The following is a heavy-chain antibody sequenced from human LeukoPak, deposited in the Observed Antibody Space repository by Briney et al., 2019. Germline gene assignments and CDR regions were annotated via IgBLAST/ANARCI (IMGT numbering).Heavy chain of an antibody. J-gene: IGHJ4*02. CDR1: GYSFTSYW. CDR2: IYPGGSDT. CDR3: ARHTYYYDSSGSAGDY. Sequence: GEALKISCKGSGYSFTSYWIGWVRQMPGKGLEWMGIIYPGGSDTRYSPSFQGQVTISADKSISNAYLQWSSRKASDTAMYYCARHTYYYDSSGSAGDYWGQGTLVTVSS. D-gene: IGHD3-22*01. V-gene: IGHV5-51*01.